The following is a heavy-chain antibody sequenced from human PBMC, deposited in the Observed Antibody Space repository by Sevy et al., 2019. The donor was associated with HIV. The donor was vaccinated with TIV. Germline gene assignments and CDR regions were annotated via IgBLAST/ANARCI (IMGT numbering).Heavy chain of an antibody. Sequence: SETLSLTCTVSGGSISSSSDYWGWIRQPPGKGLEWIGSIYYSGSTYYNPSLKRRVTISVDTYKNQFSLKLSSVTAAETAVYYCARRVRDGYNSNYFDYWGQGTLVTVSS. CDR1: GGSISSSSDY. J-gene: IGHJ4*02. CDR2: IYYSGST. V-gene: IGHV4-39*01. CDR3: ARRVRDGYNSNYFDY. D-gene: IGHD5-12*01.